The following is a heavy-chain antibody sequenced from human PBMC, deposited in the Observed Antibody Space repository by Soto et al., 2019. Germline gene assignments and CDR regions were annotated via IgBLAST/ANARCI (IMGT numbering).Heavy chain of an antibody. CDR2: INPSARSA. CDR1: GYTFTNYY. J-gene: IGHJ4*02. D-gene: IGHD1-1*01. CDR3: ARDNSAANGVLDH. V-gene: IGHV1-46*04. Sequence: GASVKVSFKASGYTFTNYYLHWVRQAPGQGLEWVGMINPSARSASYAQKLRGRLTMDRDTSTTTVYMELSRLTSEDTAVYYCARDNSAANGVLDHWGLGTLVTVSS.